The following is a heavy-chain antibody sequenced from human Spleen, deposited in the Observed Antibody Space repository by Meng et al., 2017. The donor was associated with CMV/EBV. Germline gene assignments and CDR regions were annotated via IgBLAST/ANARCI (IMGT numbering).Heavy chain of an antibody. CDR2: INNSGSP. J-gene: IGHJ4*02. CDR1: GRFFSGYI. CDR3: AREGMAIKALGY. V-gene: IGHV4-34*01. D-gene: IGHD2-8*01. Sequence: QVQLQQWRAGLLTPSETPALSWAVYGRFFSGYIRRWIRQRPGKGLEWIGEINNSGSPNYNTSIKSRVTISVDTFTNQFSLKLSSVTAADTAVYYCAREGMAIKALGYWGQGTLVTVSS.